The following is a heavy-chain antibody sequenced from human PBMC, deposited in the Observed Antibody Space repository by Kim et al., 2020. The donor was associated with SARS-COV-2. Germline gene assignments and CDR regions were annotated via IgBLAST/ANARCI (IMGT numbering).Heavy chain of an antibody. D-gene: IGHD3-10*01. CDR3: AYGSGSYYYVF. Sequence: TQHNPSLKGRVTISLDASKGQFSLRLSSVTAADTGVYYCAYGSGSYYYVFWGQGNLVTVSS. V-gene: IGHV4-30-2*02. J-gene: IGHJ4*02. CDR2: T.